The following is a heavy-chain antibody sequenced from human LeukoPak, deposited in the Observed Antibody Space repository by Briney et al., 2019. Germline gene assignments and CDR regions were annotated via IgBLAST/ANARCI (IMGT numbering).Heavy chain of an antibody. Sequence: AESLTLSCAASGFTFSSYSMHWVRQPPGKGLEWVAVISYGGSNKYYADSEKGRFTLSRDNPKNALYLQMNSVRAEDTAVYDCAREPVYSGYDFDTFDHWGQGTLVSVSS. CDR1: GFTFSSYS. J-gene: IGHJ4*02. D-gene: IGHD5-12*01. V-gene: IGHV3-30-3*01. CDR2: ISYGGSNK. CDR3: AREPVYSGYDFDTFDH.